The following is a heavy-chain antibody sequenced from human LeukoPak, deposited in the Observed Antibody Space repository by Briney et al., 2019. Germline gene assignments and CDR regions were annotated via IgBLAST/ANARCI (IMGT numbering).Heavy chain of an antibody. Sequence: PSQTLSLTCTVSGGSISSGGYYWSWIRQHPGKGLEWIGYIYYSGSTYYNPSLKSRVTISVDTSKNQFSLKLSSVTAADTAVYYCARHAFPLDAFDIWGQGTMVTVSS. CDR3: ARHAFPLDAFDI. J-gene: IGHJ3*02. CDR2: IYYSGST. D-gene: IGHD2-2*01. V-gene: IGHV4-31*03. CDR1: GGSISSGGYY.